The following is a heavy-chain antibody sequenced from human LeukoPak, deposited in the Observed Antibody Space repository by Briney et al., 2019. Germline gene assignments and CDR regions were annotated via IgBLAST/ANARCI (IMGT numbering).Heavy chain of an antibody. D-gene: IGHD1-26*01. V-gene: IGHV3-30-3*01. CDR2: ISNDGSNK. Sequence: GGSLRLSCAASGFIFSTYAMHWVRQAPGKGPEWLAFISNDGSNKNHANSVKGRFTISRDNSKNTLYLQMNSLRAEDTAVYYCAKVVGATLYYFDYWGQGTLVTVSS. J-gene: IGHJ4*02. CDR1: GFIFSTYA. CDR3: AKVVGATLYYFDY.